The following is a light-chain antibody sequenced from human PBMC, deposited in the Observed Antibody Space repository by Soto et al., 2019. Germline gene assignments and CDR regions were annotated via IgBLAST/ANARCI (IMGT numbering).Light chain of an antibody. Sequence: DIQMTQSPSSVSASVGAIITITCRASQPINTWLAWYQQKPGKAPKFLMYDVSTLESGVPLRFSGSGSGTELTITINSLQPDDFETYYCQSYRNFSWTFGQGTKVDIK. CDR2: DVS. CDR1: QPINTW. J-gene: IGKJ1*01. CDR3: QSYRNFSWT. V-gene: IGKV1-5*01.